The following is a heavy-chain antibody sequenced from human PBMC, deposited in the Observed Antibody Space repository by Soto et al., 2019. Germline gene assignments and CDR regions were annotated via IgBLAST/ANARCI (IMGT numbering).Heavy chain of an antibody. V-gene: IGHV3-23*01. CDR3: VREGSGWYSTGSFHY. CDR1: VFSFSNYA. Sequence: VGSLRLSCAASVFSFSNYAMNWVRHSPGKGLEWVSVISGSGGSASYADSVQGRFTISRDNSNNTLYLQMNSLRAEDTAIYSCVREGSGWYSTGSFHYWCRATLVTVSS. J-gene: IGHJ4*03. D-gene: IGHD6-19*01. CDR2: ISGSGGSA.